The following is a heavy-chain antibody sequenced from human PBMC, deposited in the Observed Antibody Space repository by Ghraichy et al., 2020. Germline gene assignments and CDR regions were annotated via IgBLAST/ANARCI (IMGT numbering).Heavy chain of an antibody. Sequence: GGSLRLSCAASGFTFSSYSMNWVRQAPGKGLEWVSYISSSSSTIYYADSVKGRFTISRDNAKNSLYLQMNSLRDEDTAVYYCARDNTLWYSSGHLCGMDVWGQGTTVTVSS. D-gene: IGHD6-19*01. CDR2: ISSSSSTI. J-gene: IGHJ6*02. V-gene: IGHV3-48*02. CDR3: ARDNTLWYSSGHLCGMDV. CDR1: GFTFSSYS.